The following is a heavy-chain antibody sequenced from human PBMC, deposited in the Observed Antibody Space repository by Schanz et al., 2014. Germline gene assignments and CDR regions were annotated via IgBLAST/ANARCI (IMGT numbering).Heavy chain of an antibody. CDR1: GYTFTRSG. D-gene: IGHD1-1*01. Sequence: QVQLVQSGGEVKTPGASVKVSCKASGYTFTRSGISWVRQAPGQGLEWMGWIGGSDGNTNFAQKFQGRGTMTTDTSTSTVYMELRSLTSDDSAVEYCARDRGQWDGNDLDYWGQGTLVTVSS. CDR2: IGGSDGNT. J-gene: IGHJ4*02. V-gene: IGHV1-18*01. CDR3: ARDRGQWDGNDLDY.